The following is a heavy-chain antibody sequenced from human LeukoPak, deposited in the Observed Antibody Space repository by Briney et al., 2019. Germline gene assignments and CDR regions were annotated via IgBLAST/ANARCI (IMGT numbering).Heavy chain of an antibody. V-gene: IGHV5-51*01. J-gene: IGHJ3*02. CDR3: ARQFHPDDAFDI. CDR2: IYPGDSDT. Sequence: GESLKISCKGSGYRFASYWIGWVRQMPGKGLEWMGIIYPGDSDTRYSPSFQGQVTISADKSISTAYLQWSSLKASDTAMYFCARQFHPDDAFDIWGQGTMVTVSS. CDR1: GYRFASYW.